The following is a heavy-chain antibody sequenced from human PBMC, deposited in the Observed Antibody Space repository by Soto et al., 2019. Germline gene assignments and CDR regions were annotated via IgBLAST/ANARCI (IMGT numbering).Heavy chain of an antibody. V-gene: IGHV4-30-4*01. CDR1: GGSISSADYY. J-gene: IGHJ6*02. CDR3: ARDLWVEPELYYYGMDV. Sequence: PSETLSLTCTVSGGSISSADYYRSWIRQTPGKGLEWIGHIFYSGTTYYNPSLKSRLTISVDTSKNHFSLRLTSVTAADTAVYYCARDLWVEPELYYYGMDVWGQGTTVTVSS. CDR2: IFYSGTT. D-gene: IGHD1-1*01.